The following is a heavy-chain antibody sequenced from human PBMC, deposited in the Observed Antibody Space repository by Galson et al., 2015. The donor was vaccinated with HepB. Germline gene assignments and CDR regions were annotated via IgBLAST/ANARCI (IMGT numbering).Heavy chain of an antibody. CDR2: ISSSSSYI. D-gene: IGHD1-26*01. J-gene: IGHJ3*02. V-gene: IGHV3-21*01. CDR1: GFTFSSYS. Sequence: SLRLSCAASGFTFSSYSMNWVRQAPGKGLEWVSSISSSSSYIYYADSVKGRFTISRDNAKNSLYLQMNSLRAEDTAVYYCARDSRSQRVLDAFDIWGQGTMVTVSS. CDR3: ARDSRSQRVLDAFDI.